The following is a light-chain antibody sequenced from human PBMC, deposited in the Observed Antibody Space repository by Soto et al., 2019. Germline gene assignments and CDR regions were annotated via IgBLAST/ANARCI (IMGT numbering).Light chain of an antibody. CDR3: QQDRDSPRT. J-gene: IGKJ1*01. V-gene: IGKV3-20*01. CDR1: PTVTGSY. CDR2: AAS. Sequence: ENALTQSPGTLSLSPGARATLSCRASPTVTGSYLAWYQQKPGQTPNLLIYAASTRATGIPDRFSASGSGTDFTLTITRVEPEDVAVYYCQQDRDSPRTFGQGTKVDIK.